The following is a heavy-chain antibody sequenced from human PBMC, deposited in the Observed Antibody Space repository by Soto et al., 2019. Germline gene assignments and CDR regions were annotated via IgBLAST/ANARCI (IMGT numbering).Heavy chain of an antibody. CDR1: GFTFSNAW. CDR2: IKSKTDGGTT. Sequence: EVQLVESGGGLVKPGGSLRLSCAASGFTFSNAWMSWVRQAPGKGLEWVGRIKSKTDGGTTDYAAPVKGRFTISRDDSKNTLYPQMTSLKTEDTAVYYCTTEEGYCSGGSCYSDAFDIWGQGTMVTVSS. CDR3: TTEEGYCSGGSCYSDAFDI. V-gene: IGHV3-15*01. J-gene: IGHJ3*02. D-gene: IGHD2-15*01.